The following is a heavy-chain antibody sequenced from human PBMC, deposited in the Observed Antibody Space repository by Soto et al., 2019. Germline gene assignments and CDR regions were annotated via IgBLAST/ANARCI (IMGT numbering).Heavy chain of an antibody. Sequence: PSETLSLTCTVSGGSISSGGYYWSWIRQHPGKGLDWLGYIYYSGSTYYNPSLKSRVTISVHTSKNQFSRKLSSVTAAHTAVYYCARLLRQKLLQGSGSNWFDPWGQGPLVTVS. CDR3: ARLLRQKLLQGSGSNWFDP. J-gene: IGHJ5*02. D-gene: IGHD6-13*01. V-gene: IGHV4-31*03. CDR1: GGSISSGGYY. CDR2: IYYSGST.